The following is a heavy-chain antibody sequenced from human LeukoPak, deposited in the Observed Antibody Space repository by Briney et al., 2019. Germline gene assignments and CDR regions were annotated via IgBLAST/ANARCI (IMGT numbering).Heavy chain of an antibody. CDR3: AHGSMYQLDY. CDR2: SLGVAGST. Sequence: GGSLRLSCAASGFSFSSHGMSWVRQAPGKGLEWVSGSLGVAGSTYYADSVKGRFTISRDNSKNTLYLQMNSLRAEDTAVYYCAHGSMYQLDYWGQGTLVTVSS. D-gene: IGHD2-2*01. V-gene: IGHV3-23*01. CDR1: GFSFSSHG. J-gene: IGHJ4*02.